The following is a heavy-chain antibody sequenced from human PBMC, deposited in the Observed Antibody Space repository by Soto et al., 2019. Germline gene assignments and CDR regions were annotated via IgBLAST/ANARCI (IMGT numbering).Heavy chain of an antibody. Sequence: QVHLQESGPGLMKPSETLSLTCSVSNDSIRSDNWWSWVRQPPGKGLEWIGEIFHSGSSNNNPSLKSRVTLSVDKTKNEFSLKLNSVTAADTAVYYCARRLFVRGTLGYYDYWGQGTLVTVSS. CDR3: ARRLFVRGTLGYYDY. CDR2: IFHSGSS. J-gene: IGHJ4*02. D-gene: IGHD3-10*02. CDR1: NDSIRSDNW. V-gene: IGHV4-4*02.